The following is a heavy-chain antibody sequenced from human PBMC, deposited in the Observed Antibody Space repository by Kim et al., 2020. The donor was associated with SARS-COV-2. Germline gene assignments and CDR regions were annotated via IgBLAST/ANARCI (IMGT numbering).Heavy chain of an antibody. CDR3: ASFRWEWFGELLGYYYGMDV. Sequence: SETLSLTCAVYGGSFSGYYWSWIRQPPGKGLEWIGEINHSGSTNYNPSLKSRVTISVDTSKNQFSLKLSSVTAADTAVYYCASFRWEWFGELLGYYYGMDVWGQGTTVTVSS. D-gene: IGHD3-10*01. V-gene: IGHV4-34*01. CDR1: GGSFSGYY. J-gene: IGHJ6*02. CDR2: INHSGST.